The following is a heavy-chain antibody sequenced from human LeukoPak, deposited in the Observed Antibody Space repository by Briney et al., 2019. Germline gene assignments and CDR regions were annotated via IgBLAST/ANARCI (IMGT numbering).Heavy chain of an antibody. CDR1: GGSISSYY. Sequence: SETLSLTCTVSGGSISSYYWSWIRQPPGKGLEWIGYIYYSGSTNYNPSLKSRVTISVDTSKNQFSLKLSSVTAADTAVYYCAAQLLGASDIWGQGTMVTVSS. CDR2: IYYSGST. CDR3: AAQLLGASDI. J-gene: IGHJ3*02. D-gene: IGHD1-26*01. V-gene: IGHV4-59*12.